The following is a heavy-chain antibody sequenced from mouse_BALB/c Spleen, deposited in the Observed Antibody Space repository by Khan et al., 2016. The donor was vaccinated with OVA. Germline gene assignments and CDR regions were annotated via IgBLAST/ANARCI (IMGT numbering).Heavy chain of an antibody. D-gene: IGHD1-3*01. Sequence: QVQLKQSGSGLVAPSQSLSITCTVSGFSLTSYGVHWVRQPPGKGLEWLGVIWAGGSTNYNSDLMSSLSISKDNSKSLFFLKMNSLQADDTAMYYCARLEDIWGQGTTLTVSS. CDR2: IWAGGST. CDR3: ARLEDI. V-gene: IGHV2-9*02. J-gene: IGHJ2*01. CDR1: GFSLTSYG.